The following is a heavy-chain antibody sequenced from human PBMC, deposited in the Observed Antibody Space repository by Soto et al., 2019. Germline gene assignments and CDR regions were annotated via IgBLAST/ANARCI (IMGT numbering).Heavy chain of an antibody. CDR3: ARVPVGAYCGGDCYDY. J-gene: IGHJ4*02. Sequence: ASVKVSCKASGYTFTSYGISWVRQAPGQGLEWMGWISAYNGNTNYAQKLQGRVTMTTDTSTSTAYMELRSLRSDDTAVYYCARVPVGAYCGGDCYDYWGQGPLVTVSS. CDR1: GYTFTSYG. CDR2: ISAYNGNT. V-gene: IGHV1-18*01. D-gene: IGHD2-21*01.